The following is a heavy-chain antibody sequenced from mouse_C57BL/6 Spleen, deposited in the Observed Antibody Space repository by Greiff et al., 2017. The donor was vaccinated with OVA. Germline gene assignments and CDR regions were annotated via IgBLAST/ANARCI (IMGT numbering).Heavy chain of an antibody. CDR2: ISDGGSYT. V-gene: IGHV5-4*01. CDR1: GFTFSSYA. Sequence: EVKVVESGGGLVKPGGSLKLSCAASGFTFSSYAMSWVRQTPEKRLEWVATISDGGSYTYYPDNVKGRFTISRDNAKNNLYLQMSHLKSEDTAMYYCARDERLRRYAMDYWGQGTSVTVSS. J-gene: IGHJ4*01. D-gene: IGHD2-4*01. CDR3: ARDERLRRYAMDY.